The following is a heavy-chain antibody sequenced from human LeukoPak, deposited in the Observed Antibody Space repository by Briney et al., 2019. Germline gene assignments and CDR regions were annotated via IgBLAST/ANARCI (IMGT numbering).Heavy chain of an antibody. Sequence: GASVKVSCKASGGTFSSYAISWVRQAPGQGLEWMGGIIPIFGTANYAQKFQGRVTITADKSTSTAYMELSSLRSEDTAVYYCASQYGDFLGRFDYWGQGTLVTVSS. CDR3: ASQYGDFLGRFDY. V-gene: IGHV1-69*06. D-gene: IGHD4-17*01. J-gene: IGHJ4*02. CDR1: GGTFSSYA. CDR2: IIPIFGTA.